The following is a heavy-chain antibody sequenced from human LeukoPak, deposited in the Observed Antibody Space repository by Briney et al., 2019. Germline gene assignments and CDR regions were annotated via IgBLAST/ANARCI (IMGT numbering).Heavy chain of an antibody. CDR1: GFTVSSNY. CDR2: IYSGGST. V-gene: IGHV3-53*01. CDR3: ARRPDSSGWHFDY. J-gene: IGHJ4*02. D-gene: IGHD6-19*01. Sequence: GGSLRLSCAASGFTVSSNYMSWVRQAPGKGLEWVSVIYSGGSTYYADSVKGRFTISRDNSKNTLYLQMNSLRAEDTAVYYCARRPDSSGWHFDYWGQGTLVTVSS.